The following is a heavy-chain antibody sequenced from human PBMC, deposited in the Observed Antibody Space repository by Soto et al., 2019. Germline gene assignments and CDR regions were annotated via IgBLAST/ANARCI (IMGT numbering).Heavy chain of an antibody. Sequence: QVQLQESGPGLVKPSETLSLTCTVSGGSISSYYWSWIRQPPGKGLEWIGYIYYSGSTNYNPSLKRRVTISVDTSKNQFSLKLSSVTAADTAVYYCARDRSVPVTTYYYYGMDVWGQGTTVTVSS. CDR1: GGSISSYY. CDR2: IYYSGST. J-gene: IGHJ6*02. D-gene: IGHD4-17*01. CDR3: ARDRSVPVTTYYYYGMDV. V-gene: IGHV4-59*01.